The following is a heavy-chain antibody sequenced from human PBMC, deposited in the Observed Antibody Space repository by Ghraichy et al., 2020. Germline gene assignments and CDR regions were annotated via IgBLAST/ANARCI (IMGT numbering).Heavy chain of an antibody. J-gene: IGHJ3*02. CDR1: GYTFTSYG. D-gene: IGHD3-22*01. V-gene: IGHV1-18*01. Sequence: ASVKVSCKASGYTFTSYGISWVRQAPGQGLEWMGWISAYNGNTNYAQKLQGRVTMTTDTSTSTAYMELRSLRSDDTAVYYCARDFMPKDYYDSSGPFRGYDAFDIWGQGTMVTVSS. CDR2: ISAYNGNT. CDR3: ARDFMPKDYYDSSGPFRGYDAFDI.